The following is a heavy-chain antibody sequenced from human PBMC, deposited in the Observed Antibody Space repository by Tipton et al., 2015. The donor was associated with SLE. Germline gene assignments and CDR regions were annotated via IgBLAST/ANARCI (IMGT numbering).Heavy chain of an antibody. CDR1: GDSVSGQS. J-gene: IGHJ4*02. Sequence: TLSLTCTVSGDSVSGQSWGWVRHPPGKGLEWIGYSGSSKCANCNPSLESRVTISVDTSKSQFSLKLNFVTAADTTVYYCASDQAGSLDYWGQGTLVTVSS. CDR3: ASDQAGSLDY. CDR2: SGSSKCA. V-gene: IGHV4-59*02.